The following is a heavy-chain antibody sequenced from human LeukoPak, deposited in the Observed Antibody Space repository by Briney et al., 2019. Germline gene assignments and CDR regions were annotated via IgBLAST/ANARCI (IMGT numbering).Heavy chain of an antibody. CDR1: GGSISSGSYY. J-gene: IGHJ4*02. Sequence: PSQTLSLTCTVSGGSISSGSYYWSWIRQPAGKGLEWIGRIYTSGSTNYNPSLKSRVTISVDTSKNQFSLKLSSVTAADTAVYYCARGIYCSGGSCYSFYYFDYWGQGTLVTVSS. D-gene: IGHD2-15*01. CDR2: IYTSGST. CDR3: ARGIYCSGGSCYSFYYFDY. V-gene: IGHV4-61*02.